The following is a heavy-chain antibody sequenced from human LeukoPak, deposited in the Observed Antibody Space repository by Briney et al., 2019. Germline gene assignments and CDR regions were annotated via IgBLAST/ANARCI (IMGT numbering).Heavy chain of an antibody. CDR2: IYSGGST. D-gene: IGHD5-18*01. V-gene: IGHV3-66*01. J-gene: IGHJ4*02. CDR3: ARELWRYSYGGIDY. CDR1: GFTVSSNY. Sequence: PGGSLRLSCAASGFTVSSNYMSCVRQAPGRGLEWVSVIYSGGSTYYADSVKGRFTISKDNSKNTLYLQMNSLRAEDTAVYYCARELWRYSYGGIDYWGQGTLVTVSS.